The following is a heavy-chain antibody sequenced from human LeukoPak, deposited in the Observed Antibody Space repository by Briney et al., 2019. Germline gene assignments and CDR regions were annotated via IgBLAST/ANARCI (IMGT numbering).Heavy chain of an antibody. Sequence: SGTLSLTCAVSGGSISSGYYWGWIRQPPGKGLEWIGSIYHSGSTYYNPSLKSRVTISVDTSNNQFSLKLSSVTAADTAVYYCEREGATYYYDTSGYRPPSGSWGQGTLVTVSS. J-gene: IGHJ5*02. CDR3: EREGATYYYDTSGYRPPSGS. D-gene: IGHD3-22*01. CDR2: IYHSGST. V-gene: IGHV4-38-2*02. CDR1: GGSISSGYY.